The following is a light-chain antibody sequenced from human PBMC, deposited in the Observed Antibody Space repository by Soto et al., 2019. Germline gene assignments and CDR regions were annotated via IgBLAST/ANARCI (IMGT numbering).Light chain of an antibody. J-gene: IGKJ1*01. V-gene: IGKV1-17*01. CDR1: QGIRND. CDR3: LQHSTYTLT. CDR2: AAS. Sequence: DIQMTQFPSSLSASVGDRVTITCRASQGIRNDLGWYQQKPGKAPKRLIYAASSFQSGVPSRFSGSGSGTEFTLASSSLQPEDSATFYCLQHSTYTLTFGQGTKVEIK.